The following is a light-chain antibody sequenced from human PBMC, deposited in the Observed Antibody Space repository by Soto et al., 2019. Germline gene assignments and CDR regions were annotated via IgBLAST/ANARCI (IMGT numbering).Light chain of an antibody. CDR2: GAS. Sequence: EIVLTQSPGTLSLSPGERATLSCRASQSFSSTYLAWYQQKPGQAPRLLIYGASTRATGIPDRFSGSGSGTDFTLTISRLEPEDFAVYYCPHYGSSTLDTFGQGTKLEIK. CDR3: PHYGSSTLDT. CDR1: QSFSSTY. J-gene: IGKJ2*01. V-gene: IGKV3-20*01.